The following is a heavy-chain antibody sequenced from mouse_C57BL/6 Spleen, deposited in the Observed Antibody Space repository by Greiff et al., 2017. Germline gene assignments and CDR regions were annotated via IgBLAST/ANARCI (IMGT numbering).Heavy chain of an antibody. Sequence: QVQLQQSGPELVKPGASVKISCKASGYAFSSSWMNWVKQRPGQGLEWIGRIYPGDGDTNYNGKFKGKATLTADKSSSTAYMQLSSLTSEDSAVYFCARYDGYSYYFDYWGQGTTLTVSS. V-gene: IGHV1-82*01. CDR1: GYAFSSSW. D-gene: IGHD2-3*01. CDR3: ARYDGYSYYFDY. CDR2: IYPGDGDT. J-gene: IGHJ2*01.